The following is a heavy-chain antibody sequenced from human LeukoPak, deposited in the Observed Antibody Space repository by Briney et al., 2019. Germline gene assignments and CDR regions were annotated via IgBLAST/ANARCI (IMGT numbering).Heavy chain of an antibody. J-gene: IGHJ4*02. CDR1: GGSISSYY. D-gene: IGHD3-3*01. V-gene: IGHV4-59*01. CDR2: IYYSGST. Sequence: SETLSLTCTVSGGSISSYYWSWIRQPPGKGLEWIGYIYYSGSTNYNPSLKSRVTISVDTSKNQFSLKLSSVTAADTAVYYCARVYYDFWSGYFEYCFDYWGQGTLVTVSS. CDR3: ARVYYDFWSGYFEYCFDY.